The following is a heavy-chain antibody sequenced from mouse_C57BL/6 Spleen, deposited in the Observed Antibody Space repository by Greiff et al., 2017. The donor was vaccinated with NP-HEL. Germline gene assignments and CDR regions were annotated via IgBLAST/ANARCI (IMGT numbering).Heavy chain of an antibody. CDR1: GYTFTSYW. J-gene: IGHJ4*01. CDR3: ARLYYDYDDAMDY. D-gene: IGHD2-4*01. CDR2: IYPGSGST. V-gene: IGHV1-55*01. Sequence: QVQLQQPGAELVKPGASVKMSCKASGYTFTSYWITWVKQRPGQGLEWIGDIYPGSGSTNYNEKFKSKATLTVDTSSSTAYMQLSSLTSEDSAVYYCARLYYDYDDAMDYWGKGASVTVSS.